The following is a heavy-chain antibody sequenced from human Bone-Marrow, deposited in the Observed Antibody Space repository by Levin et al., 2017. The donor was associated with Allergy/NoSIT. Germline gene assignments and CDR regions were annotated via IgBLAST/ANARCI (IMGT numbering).Heavy chain of an antibody. V-gene: IGHV3-74*01. CDR3: ARDLGDYVWGSYRYYYGMDV. J-gene: IGHJ6*02. CDR1: GFTFSSYW. D-gene: IGHD3-16*02. Sequence: GESLKISCAASGFTFSSYWMHWVRQAPGKGLVWVSRINSDGSSTSYADSVKGRFTISRDNAKNTLYLQMNSLRAEDTAVYYCARDLGDYVWGSYRYYYGMDVWGQGTTVTVSS. CDR2: INSDGSST.